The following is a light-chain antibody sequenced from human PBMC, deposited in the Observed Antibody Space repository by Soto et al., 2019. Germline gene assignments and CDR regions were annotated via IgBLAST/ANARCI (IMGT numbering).Light chain of an antibody. J-gene: IGKJ5*01. CDR2: DTS. CDR3: QQYGRSPIT. Sequence: EIVMTQSPASLSVTPGERVTLSCRASQSVNRQVLWYQHRPGQAPRLLIYDTSARAAGIPARFSGSGSATEFTLTISRLEPEDFAVYYCQQYGRSPITFGLGTRLEIK. CDR1: QSVNRQ. V-gene: IGKV3-15*01.